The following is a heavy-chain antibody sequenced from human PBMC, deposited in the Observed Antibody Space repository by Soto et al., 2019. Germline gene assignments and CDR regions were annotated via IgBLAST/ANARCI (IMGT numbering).Heavy chain of an antibody. V-gene: IGHV4-34*01. D-gene: IGHD5-18*01. J-gene: IGHJ4*02. CDR1: GGSFSGYY. CDR3: ASLAIQLWSLADY. CDR2: INHSGST. Sequence: SETLSLTCAVYGGSFSGYYWSWIRQPPGKGLEWIGEINHSGSTNYNPSLKSRVTISVDTSKNQFSLKLSSVTAADTAVYYCASLAIQLWSLADYWGQGTLVTVSS.